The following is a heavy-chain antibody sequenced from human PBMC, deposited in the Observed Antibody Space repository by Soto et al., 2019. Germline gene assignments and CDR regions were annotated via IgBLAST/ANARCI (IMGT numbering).Heavy chain of an antibody. CDR2: ISTYNDNT. V-gene: IGHV1-18*01. CDR3: ARDNYYVIGAFEM. Sequence: QVQLVQSGSEVKKPGASVKVACKVSGYTFTNYGLNWVRQSPGQGLEWMGWISTYNDNTNYAKKFQGRVSMTTDTSTSTAYMELRSLRSDDTAVYYCARDNYYVIGAFEMWGQGTMVTVSS. CDR1: GYTFTNYG. D-gene: IGHD3-10*02. J-gene: IGHJ3*02.